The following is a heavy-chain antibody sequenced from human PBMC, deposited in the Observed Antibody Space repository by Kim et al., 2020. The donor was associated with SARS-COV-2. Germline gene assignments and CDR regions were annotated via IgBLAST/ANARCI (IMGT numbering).Heavy chain of an antibody. D-gene: IGHD3-22*01. Sequence: DSVKGRFTVSRDTSTNTLYLQMSSLRVEDTAVYYCARDCDTSGNYWFFDLWGRGTLVTVSS. J-gene: IGHJ2*01. V-gene: IGHV3-30*07. CDR3: ARDCDTSGNYWFFDL.